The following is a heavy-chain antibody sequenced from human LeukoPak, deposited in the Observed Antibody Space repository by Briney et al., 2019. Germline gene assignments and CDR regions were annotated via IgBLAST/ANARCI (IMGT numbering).Heavy chain of an antibody. J-gene: IGHJ4*02. D-gene: IGHD3-9*01. Sequence: SETLSLTCTVSGGSISSYYWSWIRQPPGKGLEWIGYIYYNGNSFYNPSLKSPATISVDTSKNQFSLSLTSVTAADTAVYYCARVRYGDYAGDYWGQGTLVTVPS. CDR3: ARVRYGDYAGDY. V-gene: IGHV4-59*08. CDR1: GGSISSYY. CDR2: IYYNGNS.